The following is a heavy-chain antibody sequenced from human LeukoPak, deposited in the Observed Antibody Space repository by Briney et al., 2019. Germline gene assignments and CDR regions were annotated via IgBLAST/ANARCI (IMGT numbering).Heavy chain of an antibody. CDR3: ARGFTRGYSFDY. D-gene: IGHD5-18*01. J-gene: IGHJ4*02. Sequence: SESLSLTCTVSGGSISSYYWSWIRQPPGKGLEWIGYIYYSGSTNYNPSLKSRVTISVDTSKNQFSLKLGSVTAADTAVYYCARGFTRGYSFDYWGQGTLVTVSS. CDR1: GGSISSYY. V-gene: IGHV4-59*01. CDR2: IYYSGST.